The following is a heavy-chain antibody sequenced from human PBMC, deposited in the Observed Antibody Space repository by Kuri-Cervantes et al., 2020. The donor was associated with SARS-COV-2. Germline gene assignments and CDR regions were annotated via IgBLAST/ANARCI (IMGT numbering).Heavy chain of an antibody. D-gene: IGHD6-13*01. J-gene: IGHJ4*02. CDR1: GGSISSSSYY. V-gene: IGHV4-61*01. CDR2: IYYSGST. Sequence: SETLSLTCTVSGGSISSSSYYWSWIRQPPGKGLEWIGYIYYSGSTNYNPSLKSRVTISVDTSKNQFSLKLSSVTAADTAVYYCARVGGYSSSLDYWGQGTLVTVSS. CDR3: ARVGGYSSSLDY.